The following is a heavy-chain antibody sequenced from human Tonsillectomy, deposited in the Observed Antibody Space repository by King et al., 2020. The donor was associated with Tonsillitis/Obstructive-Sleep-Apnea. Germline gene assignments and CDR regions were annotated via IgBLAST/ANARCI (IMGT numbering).Heavy chain of an antibody. Sequence: VQLQESGPGLVKPSQTLSLTCTVSGGSISSGGYYWSWIRQHPGKGLEWIGYIYYSGSTYYNPSLKSRVTISVDTSKNQFSLKLSSVTAADTAVYYCARXAXXSSTSXYFFXLWGRXTLVTVSX. J-gene: IGHJ2*01. V-gene: IGHV4-31*03. CDR2: IYYSGST. CDR1: GGSISSGGYY. D-gene: IGHD2-2*01. CDR3: ARXAXXSSTSXYFFXL.